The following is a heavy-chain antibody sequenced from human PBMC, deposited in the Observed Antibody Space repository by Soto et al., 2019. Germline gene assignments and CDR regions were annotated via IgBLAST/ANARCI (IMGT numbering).Heavy chain of an antibody. D-gene: IGHD2-15*01. V-gene: IGHV5-51*01. Sequence: PGESLKISCKGPGYSFTSYWIGWVRQMPGKGLEWMGIIYPGDSDTRYSPSFQGQVTISADKSISTAYLQWSSLKASDTAMYYCARSGEYCSGGSCYYYYGMDVWGQGTTVTVSS. CDR1: GYSFTSYW. J-gene: IGHJ6*02. CDR2: IYPGDSDT. CDR3: ARSGEYCSGGSCYYYYGMDV.